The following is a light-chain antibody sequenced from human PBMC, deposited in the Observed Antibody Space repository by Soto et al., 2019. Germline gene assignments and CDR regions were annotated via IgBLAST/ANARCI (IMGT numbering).Light chain of an antibody. CDR2: EVS. J-gene: IGKJ5*01. CDR1: QSLLHITGETF. V-gene: IGKV2D-29*02. CDR3: MQSTQLPPT. Sequence: DVVLSQTPLSLSVAPGQPASISCKSSQSLLHITGETFLFWYLQKPGQSPQLLIYEVSTRVSGVPDRFSGSGSGTDFTLEISRVETDDAGIYYCMQSTQLPPTFGQGTRLEI.